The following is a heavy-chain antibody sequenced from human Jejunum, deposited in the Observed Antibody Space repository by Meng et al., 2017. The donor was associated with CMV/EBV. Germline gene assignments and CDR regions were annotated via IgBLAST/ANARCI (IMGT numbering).Heavy chain of an antibody. D-gene: IGHD2-2*01. CDR1: TFSSHE. CDR2: ISSSGTTI. V-gene: IGHV3-48*03. CDR3: ARDGPNSMPIHPDYLDY. Sequence: TFSSHEMNWVRQAPGKGLEWLSYISSSGTTIHYADSVKGRFTISRDNAKNSLYLEMNSLRAEDTAVYYCARDGPNSMPIHPDYLDYWGQGTLVTVSS. J-gene: IGHJ4*02.